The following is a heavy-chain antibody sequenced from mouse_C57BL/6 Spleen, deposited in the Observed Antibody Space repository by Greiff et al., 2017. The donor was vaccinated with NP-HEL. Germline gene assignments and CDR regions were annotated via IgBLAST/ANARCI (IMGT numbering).Heavy chain of an antibody. CDR3: ARLELCLDY. D-gene: IGHD4-1*01. Sequence: VQLQQSGAELARPGASVKLSCKASGYTFTSYGISWVKQRTGQGLEWIGEIYPRSGNTYYNEKFKGKATLTADKSSSTAYMELRSLTSEDSAVYLCARLELCLDYWGQGTTLTVSS. CDR2: IYPRSGNT. V-gene: IGHV1-81*01. J-gene: IGHJ2*01. CDR1: GYTFTSYG.